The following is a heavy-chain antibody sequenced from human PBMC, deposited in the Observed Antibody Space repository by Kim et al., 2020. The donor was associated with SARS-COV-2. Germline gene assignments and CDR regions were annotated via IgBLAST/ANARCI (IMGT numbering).Heavy chain of an antibody. CDR1: GFTFSSYS. D-gene: IGHD3-10*01. CDR3: ARKGLNYYGSGSYMYYYYGMDC. V-gene: IGHV3-21*01. CDR2: ISSSSSYI. Sequence: GGSLRLSCAASGFTFSSYSMNWVRQAPGKGLEWVSSISSSSSYIYYADSVKGRFTISRNNAKNSLYLQMNSLRAEDTAVYYCARKGLNYYGSGSYMYYYYGMDCWGQGATFTVSS. J-gene: IGHJ6*01.